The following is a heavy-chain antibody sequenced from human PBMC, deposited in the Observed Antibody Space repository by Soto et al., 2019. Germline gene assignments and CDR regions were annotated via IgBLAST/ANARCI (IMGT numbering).Heavy chain of an antibody. Sequence: GESLKISCKGSGYSFTSYWIGWVRQMPGKGLEWMGIIYPGDSDTRYSPSFQGQVTISADKSISTAYLQWSSLKASDTAMYYCARLIGYCSGGSCPRSNWFDPWGQGTLVTVSS. D-gene: IGHD2-15*01. CDR3: ARLIGYCSGGSCPRSNWFDP. CDR2: IYPGDSDT. V-gene: IGHV5-51*01. J-gene: IGHJ5*02. CDR1: GYSFTSYW.